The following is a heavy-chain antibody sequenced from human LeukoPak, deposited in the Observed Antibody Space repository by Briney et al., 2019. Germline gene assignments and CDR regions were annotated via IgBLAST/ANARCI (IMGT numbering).Heavy chain of an antibody. J-gene: IGHJ5*02. CDR3: ARYSYGSEGFDP. CDR2: ISSSGNTR. V-gene: IGHV3-11*04. D-gene: IGHD5-18*01. Sequence: GSLRLSCAASGFTFSDYYMSWIRQAPGKGLEWVAYISSSGNTRYYADSVKGRFTISRDNAKNSLYLQMNSLRAEDTAVYYCARYSYGSEGFDPWGQGTLVTVSS. CDR1: GFTFSDYY.